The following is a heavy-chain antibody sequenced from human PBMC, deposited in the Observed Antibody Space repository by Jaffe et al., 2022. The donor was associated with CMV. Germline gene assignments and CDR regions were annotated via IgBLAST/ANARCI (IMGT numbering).Heavy chain of an antibody. V-gene: IGHV3-23*01. Sequence: EVQLLESGGGLVQPGGSLRLSCAASGFTFSSFAMSWVRQAPGKGLEWVSAISDSGVNTYYPDSVKGRFTISRDNFKNTLYLQMDSLRAEDTAVYYCAKVPAVPDTWGGWFDPWGQGTLVTVSS. CDR3: AKVPAVPDTWGGWFDP. J-gene: IGHJ5*02. CDR2: ISDSGVNT. CDR1: GFTFSSFA. D-gene: IGHD6-19*01.